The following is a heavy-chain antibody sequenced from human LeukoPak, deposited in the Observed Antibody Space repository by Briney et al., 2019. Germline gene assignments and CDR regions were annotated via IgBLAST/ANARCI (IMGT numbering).Heavy chain of an antibody. CDR3: ARFPGYSSSHHDY. D-gene: IGHD6-13*01. J-gene: IGHJ4*02. V-gene: IGHV4-34*01. CDR1: GGSFSGYY. Sequence: SETLSLTCAVYGGSFSGYYWSWIRQPPGKGLEWIGEINHSGSTNYNPSLKSRVTISVDTSKNQFSLKLSSVTAADTAVYYCARFPGYSSSHHDYWGQGTLVTVSA. CDR2: INHSGST.